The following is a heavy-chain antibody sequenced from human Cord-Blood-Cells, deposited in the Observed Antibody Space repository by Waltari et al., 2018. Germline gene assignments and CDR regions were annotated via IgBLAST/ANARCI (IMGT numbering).Heavy chain of an antibody. CDR2: HIPIFGTA. V-gene: IGHV1-69*12. CDR1: GGTFSSYA. D-gene: IGHD3-16*01. CDR3: AREGGGY. J-gene: IGHJ4*02. Sequence: QVQLVQSGAEVKKPGSSVKVSCKASGGTFSSYAISWVRQAPGQGLEWMGGHIPIFGTANSAQNSQGRVTLTADESTSTAYMELGSRRSEDTAVYYCAREGGGYWGQGTLVTVSS.